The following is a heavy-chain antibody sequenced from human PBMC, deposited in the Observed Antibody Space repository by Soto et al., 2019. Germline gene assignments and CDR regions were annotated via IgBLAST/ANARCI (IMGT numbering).Heavy chain of an antibody. CDR2: INGGPGQT. J-gene: IGHJ6*02. CDR3: ARGKGMEENYYYYGMDI. D-gene: IGHD1-1*01. Sequence: ASVKVSCKASGYTFSTYAMHWVRQAPGQSLEWMGWINGGPGQTRYSQRFQDRVTITWDTSAKTTYMDLTSPRYEDTAVYYCARGKGMEENYYYYGMDIWGQGTTVTVSS. V-gene: IGHV1-3*01. CDR1: GYTFSTYA.